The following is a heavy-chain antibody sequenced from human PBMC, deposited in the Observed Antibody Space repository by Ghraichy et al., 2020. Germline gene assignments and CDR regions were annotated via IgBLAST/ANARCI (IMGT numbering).Heavy chain of an antibody. V-gene: IGHV3-9*01. Sequence: GGSLRLSCAASGFSFDDYAMHWVRQAPGKGLEWFSGISWNSGSIGYADSVKGRFTISRDNAKNSLYLQMNSLRAEDTALYYCAKHKGVGATTYYYGMDVWGQGTTVTVSS. D-gene: IGHD1-26*01. CDR1: GFSFDDYA. CDR2: ISWNSGSI. J-gene: IGHJ6*02. CDR3: AKHKGVGATTYYYGMDV.